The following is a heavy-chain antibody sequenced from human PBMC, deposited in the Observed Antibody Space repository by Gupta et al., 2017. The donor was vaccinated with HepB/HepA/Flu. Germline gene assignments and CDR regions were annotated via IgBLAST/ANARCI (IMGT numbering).Heavy chain of an antibody. D-gene: IGHD3-10*01. CDR3: TRDTFGPNDY. CDR1: GFTVSSYW. Sequence: EVQLVESGGGLVQPGGSLRLSCSASGFTVSSYWLHWVRQVPGKGLVWVSRINPDGSIINYADSVKGRFTISRDKTTNALNLQMNSRRAEDTALYYCTRDTFGPNDYWGQGTLVTVSS. CDR2: INPDGSII. V-gene: IGHV3-74*01. J-gene: IGHJ4*02.